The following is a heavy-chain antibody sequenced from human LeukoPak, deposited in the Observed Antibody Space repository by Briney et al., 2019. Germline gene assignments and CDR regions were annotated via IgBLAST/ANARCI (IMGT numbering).Heavy chain of an antibody. J-gene: IGHJ4*02. CDR3: ARDSGGTLYSSSWFGYFDY. Sequence: GASVEVSCKASGYTFTGYYMHRVRQAPGQGLEWMGWINPNSGGTNYAQKFQGRVTMTRDTSISTAYMELSRLRSDDTAVYYCARDSGGTLYSSSWFGYFDYWGRGTLVTVSS. CDR1: GYTFTGYY. CDR2: INPNSGGT. D-gene: IGHD6-13*01. V-gene: IGHV1-2*02.